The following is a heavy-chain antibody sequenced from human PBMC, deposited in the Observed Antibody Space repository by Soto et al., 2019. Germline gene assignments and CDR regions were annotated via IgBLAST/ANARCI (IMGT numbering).Heavy chain of an antibody. CDR3: ARGVSAGVDY. Sequence: QVQRVQSGAEVREPGASLRVSCKASGYSFTSLDINWVRQTAGQGLEWMGWMQPSTGRTGYAQKFQGRVTMTRDTSINTAYMELTTLTSDDTAFYYCARGVSAGVDYWGQGTLVTVSS. CDR1: GYSFTSLD. J-gene: IGHJ4*02. D-gene: IGHD1-26*01. CDR2: MQPSTGRT. V-gene: IGHV1-8*01.